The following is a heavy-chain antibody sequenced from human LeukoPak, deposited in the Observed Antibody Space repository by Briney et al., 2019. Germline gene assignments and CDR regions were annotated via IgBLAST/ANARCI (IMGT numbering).Heavy chain of an antibody. J-gene: IGHJ4*02. D-gene: IGHD4-17*01. CDR3: AKGVTTVSRFDS. CDR1: GFTFASYA. Sequence: GGSLRLSCVASGFTFASYAMTWVRQALGKGLEWVSTISTSGDSTYYADSVKGRFTISRDNSKKTLYLHMNSLRADDTAVYYCAKGVTTVSRFDSWGQGTLVTVSS. CDR2: ISTSGDST. V-gene: IGHV3-23*01.